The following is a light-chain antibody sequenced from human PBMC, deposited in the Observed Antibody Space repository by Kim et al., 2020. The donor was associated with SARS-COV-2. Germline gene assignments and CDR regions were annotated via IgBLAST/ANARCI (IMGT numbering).Light chain of an antibody. V-gene: IGKV1-9*01. CDR2: AAS. CDR3: QQLNSYPLT. CDR1: QGISSY. J-gene: IGKJ4*01. Sequence: SASVGDRVTITCRASQGISSYLAWYQQKPGKAPNRLIYAASTLQSGVPSRFSGSGSGTDFTLTITSLQPEDFATYYCQQLNSYPLTFGGGTKVDIK.